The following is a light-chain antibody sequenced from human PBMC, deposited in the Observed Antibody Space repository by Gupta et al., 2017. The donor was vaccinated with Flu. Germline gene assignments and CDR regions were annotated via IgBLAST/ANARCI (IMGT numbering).Light chain of an antibody. J-gene: IGLJ1*01. CDR1: SSNIGSNF. CDR3: ATWDDSLSGEV. V-gene: IGLV1-47*01. Sequence: RVTISCSGGSSNIGSNFVYWYQQFPVAAPTLLISRNSQRPSGVPDRFSGSRSGTSASLAISGLRAEDEADYYCATWDDSLSGEVFGTGTKVTVL. CDR2: RNS.